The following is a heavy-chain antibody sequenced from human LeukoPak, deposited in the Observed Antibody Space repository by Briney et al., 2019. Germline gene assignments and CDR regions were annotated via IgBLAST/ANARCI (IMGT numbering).Heavy chain of an antibody. J-gene: IGHJ4*02. CDR3: AGGGYCSSTSCPARDY. CDR2: ISVSGGST. V-gene: IGHV3-23*01. D-gene: IGHD2-2*01. CDR1: GFTFSSYA. Sequence: PGRSLRLSCAASGFTFSSYAMHWVRQAPGKGLEWVSAISVSGGSTYYADSVKGRFTISRDNSKNTLYLQMNSLRAEDTAVYYCAGGGYCSSTSCPARDYWGQGTLVTVSS.